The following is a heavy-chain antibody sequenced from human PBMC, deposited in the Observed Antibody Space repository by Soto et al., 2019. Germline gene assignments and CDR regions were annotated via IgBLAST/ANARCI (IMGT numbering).Heavy chain of an antibody. Sequence: GGSLRLSCTASGFSFSSYTMNWVRQAPGKGLQWVASITNRGTHTYSADSVKGRFTISRDNDKNSLYLQMNNLRAEDTATYYCARAHEVAWFDSWGLGTLVTVSS. D-gene: IGHD2-15*01. CDR3: ARAHEVAWFDS. CDR1: GFSFSSYT. CDR2: ITNRGTHT. J-gene: IGHJ5*01. V-gene: IGHV3-21*06.